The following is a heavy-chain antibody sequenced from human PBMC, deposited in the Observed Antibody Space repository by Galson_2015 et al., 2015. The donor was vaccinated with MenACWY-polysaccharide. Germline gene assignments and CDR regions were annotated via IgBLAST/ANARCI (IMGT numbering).Heavy chain of an antibody. CDR1: GFTFSSYG. J-gene: IGHJ4*02. Sequence: SLRLSCAASGFTFSSYGMHWVRQAPGKGLEWVTYITHDGSDQNYARPVKGRFTISRDNSKSMLYLQMDSLRAEDTAVYHCAKREARNSGPFDLWGQGALVTVSS. CDR3: AKREARNSGPFDL. CDR2: ITHDGSDQ. V-gene: IGHV3-30*18. D-gene: IGHD6-19*01.